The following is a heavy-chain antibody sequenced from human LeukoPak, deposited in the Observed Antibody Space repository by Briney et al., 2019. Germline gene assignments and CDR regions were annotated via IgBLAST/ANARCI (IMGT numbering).Heavy chain of an antibody. J-gene: IGHJ4*02. D-gene: IGHD3-10*01. Sequence: SETLSLTCTVSGGSISSGGYYWSWIRQHPGKGLDWIGYIYYSGTIYYNPSLKSRVTISVDTSKNQFSLKLSSVAAADTAVYYCARQFGSGSYYPGGFDYWGQGTLVTVSS. CDR2: IYYSGTI. CDR3: ARQFGSGSYYPGGFDY. V-gene: IGHV4-39*01. CDR1: GGSISSGGYY.